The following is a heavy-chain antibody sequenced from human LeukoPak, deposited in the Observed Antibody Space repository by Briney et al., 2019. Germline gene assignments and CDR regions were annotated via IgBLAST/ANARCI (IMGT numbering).Heavy chain of an antibody. CDR1: GDSVSSNSAA. CDR3: ARDGGLCGGDCHQFDY. CDR2: TYYRSKWYN. D-gene: IGHD2-21*01. V-gene: IGHV6-1*01. Sequence: SQTLSLTCAISGDSVSSNSAAWNWIRQSPSRGLEWLGRTYYRSKWYNDYAVSVKSRITINPDTSKNQFSLQLNSVTPEDTAVYYCARDGGLCGGDCHQFDYWGQGTLVTVSS. J-gene: IGHJ4*02.